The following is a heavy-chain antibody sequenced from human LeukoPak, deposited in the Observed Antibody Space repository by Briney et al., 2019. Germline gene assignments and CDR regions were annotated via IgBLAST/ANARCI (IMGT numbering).Heavy chain of an antibody. Sequence: ASVNVSCKTSGYTFTGYYMQWVGQAPGQGLEWMGWIDPNSGGTNYAQKFQGRVTMTRDTSIGTAYMELSGLTSDDTAVYYCARGYYDRGSLYYFDYWGQGTLVTVSS. CDR1: GYTFTGYY. V-gene: IGHV1-2*02. J-gene: IGHJ4*02. CDR2: IDPNSGGT. CDR3: ARGYYDRGSLYYFDY. D-gene: IGHD3-22*01.